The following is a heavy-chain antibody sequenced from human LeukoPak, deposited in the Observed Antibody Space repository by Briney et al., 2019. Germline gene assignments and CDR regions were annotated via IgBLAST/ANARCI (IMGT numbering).Heavy chain of an antibody. CDR2: INPNSGGT. D-gene: IGHD2-21*02. Sequence: ASVKVSCKASGYTFTGYYMHWVRQAPGQGLEWMGWINPNSGGTNCAQKFQGRVTMTRDTSISTAYMELSRLRSDDTAVYYCARDNCGGDCYSGGFGSWGQGTLVTVSS. J-gene: IGHJ5*01. V-gene: IGHV1-2*02. CDR1: GYTFTGYY. CDR3: ARDNCGGDCYSGGFGS.